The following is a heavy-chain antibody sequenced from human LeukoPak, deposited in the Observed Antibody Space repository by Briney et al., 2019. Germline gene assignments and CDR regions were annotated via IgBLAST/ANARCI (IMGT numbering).Heavy chain of an antibody. V-gene: IGHV4-39*01. Sequence: KPSETLSLTCTVSGGSISSSSYYWGWIRQPPGKGLEWIGSIYYSGSTYYNPSLKSRVTISVDTPKNQFSLKLGSVTAADTAVYYCASRIAARPVYYYYYMGVWGKGTTVTVSS. CDR3: ASRIAARPVYYYYYMGV. CDR1: GGSISSSSYY. CDR2: IYYSGST. D-gene: IGHD6-6*01. J-gene: IGHJ6*03.